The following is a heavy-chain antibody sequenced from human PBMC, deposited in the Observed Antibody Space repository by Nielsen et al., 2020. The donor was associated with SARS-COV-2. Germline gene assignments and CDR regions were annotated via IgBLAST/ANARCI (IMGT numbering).Heavy chain of an antibody. J-gene: IGHJ6*02. CDR3: ARLQSSTGGGMDV. V-gene: IGHV5-51*01. CDR2: VYPGDSDT. D-gene: IGHD6-13*01. Sequence: VRQAPGKGLEWMGVVYPGDSDTRYSPSFQGQVIISFDKSITTAYLQWNSLQASDSAMYYCARLQSSTGGGMDVWGQGTAVTVSS.